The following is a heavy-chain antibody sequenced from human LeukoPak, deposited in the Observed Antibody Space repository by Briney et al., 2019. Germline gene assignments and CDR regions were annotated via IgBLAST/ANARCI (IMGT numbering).Heavy chain of an antibody. CDR2: IYHSGST. CDR3: ARGYRRSWYLYYFDY. V-gene: IGHV4-38-2*02. CDR1: GYSISSGYY. J-gene: IGHJ4*02. D-gene: IGHD6-13*01. Sequence: PSETLSLTCTVSGYSISSGYYWGWIRQPPGKGLEWIGSIYHSGSTYYNPSLKSRVTISVDTSKNQFSLKLSSVTAADTAVYYCARGYRRSWYLYYFDYWGQGTLVTVSS.